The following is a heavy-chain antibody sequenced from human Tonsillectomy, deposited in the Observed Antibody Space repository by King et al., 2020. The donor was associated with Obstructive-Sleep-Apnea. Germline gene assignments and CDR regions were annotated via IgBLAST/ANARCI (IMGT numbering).Heavy chain of an antibody. CDR3: ARETTGGYCSSTSCPRWFGP. Sequence: QLQESGPGLVKPSETLSLTCTVSGGSINYYYWNWIRQPPGKGLEWIGYVYYSGSTNYNPSLKSLVTISVDTSKNQFSLKLRSVTAADTAVYYCARETTGGYCSSTSCPRWFGPWGQGTLVTVSS. J-gene: IGHJ5*02. D-gene: IGHD2-2*01. CDR1: GGSINYYY. V-gene: IGHV4-59*01. CDR2: VYYSGST.